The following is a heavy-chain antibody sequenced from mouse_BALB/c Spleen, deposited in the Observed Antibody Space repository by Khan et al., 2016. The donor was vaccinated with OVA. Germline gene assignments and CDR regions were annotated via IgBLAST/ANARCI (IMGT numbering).Heavy chain of an antibody. Sequence: QIQLVQSGPELKKPGETVKISCKASGYTFTNYGMNWVKQAPGKGLKWMGWINTNTGEPTYAEEFKGRFAFSLETSASTAYLQINNLKNEDTATYFCARGNYYVSNSWLVYGGQGTLVTVSA. D-gene: IGHD1-1*01. J-gene: IGHJ3*01. CDR1: GYTFTNYG. CDR3: ARGNYYVSNSWLVY. V-gene: IGHV9-3*02. CDR2: INTNTGEP.